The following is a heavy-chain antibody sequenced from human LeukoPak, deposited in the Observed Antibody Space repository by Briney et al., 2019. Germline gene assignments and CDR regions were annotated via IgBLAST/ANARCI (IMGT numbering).Heavy chain of an antibody. D-gene: IGHD3-10*01. CDR1: GFTFADSY. CDR2: ISDTGRNI. J-gene: IGHJ4*02. V-gene: IGHV3-11*04. Sequence: GGSLRLSCAASGFTFADSYMAWIRQAPGRGLEWISYISDTGRNIYYADSVKGRFTISRDNSKNTLYLQMNSLRAEDTAVYYCAKDSQFGELSYYFDYWGQGTLVTVSS. CDR3: AKDSQFGELSYYFDY.